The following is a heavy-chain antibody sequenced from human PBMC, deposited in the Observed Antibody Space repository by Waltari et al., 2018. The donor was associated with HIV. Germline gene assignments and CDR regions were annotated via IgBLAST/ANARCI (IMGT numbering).Heavy chain of an antibody. Sequence: EVQLVESGGGLIEPGGSLRLSCAASGFTISDNYMSWVRQAPGKGLEWVSVIYSGGSKYDADSVKGRFTISRDNSKNTLSLHMNSLRAEDTAVYYCARDPRSSGYYGMDVWGQGATVTVSS. CDR1: GFTISDNY. J-gene: IGHJ6*02. V-gene: IGHV3-53*01. D-gene: IGHD1-26*01. CDR2: IYSGGSK. CDR3: ARDPRSSGYYGMDV.